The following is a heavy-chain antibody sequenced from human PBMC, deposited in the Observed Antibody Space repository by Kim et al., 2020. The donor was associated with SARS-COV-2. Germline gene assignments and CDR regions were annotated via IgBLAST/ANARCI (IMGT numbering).Heavy chain of an antibody. Sequence: YADSVKGRFTISRDNAKNSLYLQMNSLRAEDTAWYYCAKDIKRYDWDGIDYWGQGTLVTVSS. J-gene: IGHJ4*02. V-gene: IGHV3-9*01. D-gene: IGHD1-1*01. CDR3: AKDIKRYDWDGIDY.